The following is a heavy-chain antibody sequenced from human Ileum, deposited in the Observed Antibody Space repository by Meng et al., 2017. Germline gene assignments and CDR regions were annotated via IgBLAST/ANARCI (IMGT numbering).Heavy chain of an antibody. Sequence: QVQLVQSGAGVKKPGASVRISCKAPGNTFATYKIHWVRQAPGQGLEWMAWINTGGGDTQFSPKFQGRVTLTGDISTFTAYMDLTSLTSDDTAIYYCARDEIDWGQGTLATVSS. CDR1: GNTFATYK. V-gene: IGHV1-3*04. D-gene: IGHD2-21*01. CDR2: INTGGGDT. J-gene: IGHJ4*02. CDR3: ARDEID.